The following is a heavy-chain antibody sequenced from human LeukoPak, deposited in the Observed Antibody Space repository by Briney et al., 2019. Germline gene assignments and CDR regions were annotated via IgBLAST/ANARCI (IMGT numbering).Heavy chain of an antibody. D-gene: IGHD2-21*01. Sequence: SETLSLTCAVYGGSFSGYYWSWIRQSPGKGLEWIGEVNHRGTANYNPSLRRRATISVDTSKNQFSLRLTSVTAADTAVYFCARYSNRDLNYYFMDVWGNGTTVTISS. CDR3: ARYSNRDLNYYFMDV. CDR1: GGSFSGYY. J-gene: IGHJ6*03. V-gene: IGHV4-34*01. CDR2: VNHRGTA.